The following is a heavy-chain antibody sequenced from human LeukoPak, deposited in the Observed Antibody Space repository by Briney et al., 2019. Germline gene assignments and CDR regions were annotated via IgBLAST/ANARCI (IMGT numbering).Heavy chain of an antibody. CDR1: GYTFTSYG. CDR3: RRRHTILSYFDY. D-gene: IGHD3-9*01. V-gene: IGHV1-18*01. Sequence: VSVKVSCKASGYTFTSYGISWVLQAPGQGIEWMGWISAYNGNTNYAQKLQSRVTMTTDTSTRKAYMELRSLRSDDPFFFSSRRRHTILSYFDYWGQGTLVTVSS. J-gene: IGHJ4*02. CDR2: ISAYNGNT.